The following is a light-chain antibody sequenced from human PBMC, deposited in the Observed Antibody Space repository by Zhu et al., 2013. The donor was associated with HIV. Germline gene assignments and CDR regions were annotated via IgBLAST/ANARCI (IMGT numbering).Light chain of an antibody. CDR2: DTN. CDR3: GTWDGSLRL. V-gene: IGLV1-51*01. CDR1: SSNIGAGYD. Sequence: QSVLTQPPSVSGAPGQRVTISCTGSSSNIGAGYDVHWYQQLPGTAPKLLIYDTNKRPSGIPDRFSGSKSGTSATLGITGLQTGDEADYYCGTWDGSLRLFGQRTKLTVL. J-gene: IGLJ3*02.